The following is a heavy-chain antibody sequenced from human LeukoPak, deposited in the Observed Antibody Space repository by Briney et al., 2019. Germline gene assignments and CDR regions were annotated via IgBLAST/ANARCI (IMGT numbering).Heavy chain of an antibody. D-gene: IGHD1-1*01. CDR3: ARVGSNWNDDPTFDY. CDR1: GFTFSSYW. V-gene: IGHV3-7*01. J-gene: IGHJ4*02. Sequence: GGSLRLSCAASGFTFSSYWMSWVRQAPGKGLEWVANIKQDGSEKYYVDSVKGRFTISRDNAKNSLYLQMNSLRAEDTAVYYCARVGSNWNDDPTFDYWGQGTLVTVSS. CDR2: IKQDGSEK.